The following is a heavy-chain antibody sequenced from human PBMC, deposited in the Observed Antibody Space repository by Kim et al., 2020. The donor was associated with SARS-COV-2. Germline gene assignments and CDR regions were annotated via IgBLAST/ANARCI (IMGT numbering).Heavy chain of an antibody. D-gene: IGHD6-19*01. Sequence: SQTLSLTCAISGDSVSSKSAAWNWIRQSPSRGLEWLGRTYYRSKWNNDYAVSVKSRISINPDTSKNQFSLQLNSVTPEDTAVYYCVYSGGGGRDYGGQGTLVTVSS. J-gene: IGHJ4*02. CDR2: TYYRSKWNN. V-gene: IGHV6-1*01. CDR3: VYSGGGGRDY. CDR1: GDSVSSKSAA.